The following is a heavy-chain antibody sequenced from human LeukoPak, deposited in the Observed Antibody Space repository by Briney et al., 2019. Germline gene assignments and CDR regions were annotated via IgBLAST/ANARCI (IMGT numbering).Heavy chain of an antibody. V-gene: IGHV4-4*07. CDR1: GGSISSDY. CDR2: IYTSGST. Sequence: SETLSLTCTDSGGSISSDYWSWIRQPAGKGLEWIGRIYTSGSTNYNPSLKSRVTMSVDTSKNQFALKLSSVTAADTAVYYCAREERDYYDSSRRFDYWGQGTLVTVSS. J-gene: IGHJ4*02. D-gene: IGHD3-22*01. CDR3: AREERDYYDSSRRFDY.